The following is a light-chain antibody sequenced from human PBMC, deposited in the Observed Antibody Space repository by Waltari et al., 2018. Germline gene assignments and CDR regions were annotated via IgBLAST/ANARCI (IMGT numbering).Light chain of an antibody. CDR3: QTWDTGTHVV. CDR2: VSSAGSH. CDR1: SGHSSYA. Sequence: QVVLTQSPSASASLGASVKLTCTLSSGHSSYAIAWHQQQPEKGPRYLMKVSSAGSHQKGDGIPDRFSGSSSGTERYLPISSVQAGDEADYYCQTWDTGTHVVFGGGTKLTVL. J-gene: IGLJ2*01. V-gene: IGLV4-69*01.